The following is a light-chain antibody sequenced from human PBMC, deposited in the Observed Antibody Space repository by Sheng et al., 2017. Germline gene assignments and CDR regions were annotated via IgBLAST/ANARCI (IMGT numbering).Light chain of an antibody. CDR1: QSVTSSY. J-gene: IGKJ5*01. Sequence: EIVLTQSPGTLSLSPGERATLSCRVSQSVTSSYLAWYQQKPGQTPRLLIYGASRRATGIPDRFSGSGSGTDFTLTITRLEPEDFAVYYCQLYDISPPITFGQGTRLDIK. CDR2: GAS. CDR3: QLYDISPPIT. V-gene: IGKV3-20*01.